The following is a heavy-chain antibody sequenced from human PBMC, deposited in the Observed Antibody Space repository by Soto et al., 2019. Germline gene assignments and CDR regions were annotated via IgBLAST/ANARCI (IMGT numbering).Heavy chain of an antibody. CDR1: GFTFSDYY. CDR3: ARALRFLEWLSPGRYYGMDV. V-gene: IGHV3-11*01. Sequence: GGSLRLSCAASGFTFSDYYMSWIRQAPGKGLGWVSYISSSGSTIYYADSVKGRFTISRDNAKNSLYLQTNSLRAEDTAVYYCARALRFLEWLSPGRYYGMDVWGQGTTVTVSS. CDR2: ISSSGSTI. J-gene: IGHJ6*02. D-gene: IGHD3-3*01.